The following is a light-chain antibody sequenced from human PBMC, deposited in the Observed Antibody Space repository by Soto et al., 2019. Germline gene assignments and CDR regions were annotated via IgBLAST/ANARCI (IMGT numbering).Light chain of an antibody. J-gene: IGKJ2*01. CDR1: QSVYNK. V-gene: IGKV3-15*01. CDR2: GAS. CDR3: QQYNDWPMYS. Sequence: EIVMTQSPATLSVSPGERATLSCRASQSVYNKFAWYQQRPGQAPRLLIYGASTRATGIPARFSGGGSGTEFSLTISSLQSEDFAVYNCQQYNDWPMYSFGQGTRLEIK.